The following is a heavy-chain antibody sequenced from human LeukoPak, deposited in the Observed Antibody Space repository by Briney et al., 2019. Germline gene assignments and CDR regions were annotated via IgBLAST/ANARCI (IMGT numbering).Heavy chain of an antibody. V-gene: IGHV3-64*04. CDR1: GFTFSDYW. J-gene: IGHJ6*03. CDR3: ARDRLGYCSGAICYSDYYYYMDA. D-gene: IGHD2-15*01. Sequence: GGSLTLSCAASGFTFSDYWMHWVRQAPGKGLEYVSAISSNGGSTYYADSVKGRFTVSRDNAENSLYLQMNSLRAEDTAVYYCARDRLGYCSGAICYSDYYYYMDAWGKGTTVTVSS. CDR2: ISSNGGST.